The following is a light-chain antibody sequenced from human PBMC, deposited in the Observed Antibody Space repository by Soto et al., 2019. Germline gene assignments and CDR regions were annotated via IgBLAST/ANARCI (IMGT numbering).Light chain of an antibody. J-gene: IGLJ1*01. CDR2: GVT. V-gene: IGLV2-14*01. CDR3: SSHTSSATLYV. Sequence: QSALTQPAAVSGSPGQSITISCTGTSSDIGGYNYVSWYQQHPGKAPKLMIYGVTNRPSAVSNRFSGSKSGNTASLTISGLQAEDEADYYCSSHTSSATLYVFGTGTKVTVL. CDR1: SSDIGGYNY.